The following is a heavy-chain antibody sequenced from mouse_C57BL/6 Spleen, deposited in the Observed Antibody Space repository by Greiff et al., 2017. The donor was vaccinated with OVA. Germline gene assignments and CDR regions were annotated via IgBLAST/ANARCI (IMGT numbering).Heavy chain of an antibody. CDR3: TRYDGYLDYDAMDY. Sequence: QVHVKQSGAELVRPGASVTLSCKASGYTFTDYEMHWVKQTPVHGLEWIGAIDPETGGTAYNQKFKGKAILTADKSSSTAYMELRSLTSEDSAVYYCTRYDGYLDYDAMDYWGQGTSVTVSS. CDR2: IDPETGGT. CDR1: GYTFTDYE. V-gene: IGHV1-15*01. D-gene: IGHD2-3*01. J-gene: IGHJ4*01.